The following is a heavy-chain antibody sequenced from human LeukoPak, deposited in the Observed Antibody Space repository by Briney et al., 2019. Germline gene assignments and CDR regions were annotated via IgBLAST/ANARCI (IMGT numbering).Heavy chain of an antibody. CDR2: IKLDGSEK. J-gene: IGHJ3*02. CDR1: GFTFSVYW. D-gene: IGHD7-27*01. V-gene: IGHV3-7*04. CDR3: ARGSGAI. Sequence: GGSLRLSCAASGFTFSVYWMSWVRRAPGKGLEWVANIKLDGSEKYYVDSVKGRFTISRDNAKNSLYLQIDSLRAEDTAVYYCARGSGAIWGQGTMVTVSS.